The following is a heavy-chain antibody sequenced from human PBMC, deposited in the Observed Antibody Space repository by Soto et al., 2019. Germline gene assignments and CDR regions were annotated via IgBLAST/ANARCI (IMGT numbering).Heavy chain of an antibody. CDR2: INGSGNT. CDR3: VGLCRGTSCPDY. D-gene: IGHD2-2*01. V-gene: IGHV4-34*01. CDR1: GACLSGYS. Sequence: QVHLQQSGAGLLKPAGTLSLTCAVYGACLSGYSWSWIRQPPGQGLEWIGEINGSGNTNYNPSLKSRVTISEGPSTNQISLTLTSVTAADTAVYYCVGLCRGTSCPDYWGQGTLVTVSS. J-gene: IGHJ4*02.